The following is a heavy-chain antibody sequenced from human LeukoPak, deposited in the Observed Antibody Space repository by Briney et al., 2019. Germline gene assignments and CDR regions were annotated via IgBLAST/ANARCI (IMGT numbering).Heavy chain of an antibody. CDR3: ARDVYYYGSGPWYFDL. CDR2: IIPILSIP. Sequence: ASVKVSCKASGGTFSSYAISWVRQAPGQGLEWMGRIIPILSIPNYAQKFQGRVTITADKSTSTAYMELSSLRSEDTAVYYCARDVYYYGSGPWYFDLWGRGTLVTVSS. J-gene: IGHJ2*01. CDR1: GGTFSSYA. V-gene: IGHV1-69*04. D-gene: IGHD3-10*01.